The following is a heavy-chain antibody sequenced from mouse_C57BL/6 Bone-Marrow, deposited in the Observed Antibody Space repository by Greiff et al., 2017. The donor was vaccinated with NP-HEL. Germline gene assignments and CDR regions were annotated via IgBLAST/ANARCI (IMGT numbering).Heavy chain of an antibody. CDR3: ARDLSAY. Sequence: VQLKESGGGLVKPGGSLKLSCAASGFTFSSYAMSWVRQTPEKRLEWVATISDGGSYTYYPDNVKGRFTISRDNAKNNLYLQMSHLKSEDTAMYYCARDLSAYWGQGTLVTVSA. CDR1: GFTFSSYA. CDR2: ISDGGSYT. V-gene: IGHV5-4*01. J-gene: IGHJ3*01.